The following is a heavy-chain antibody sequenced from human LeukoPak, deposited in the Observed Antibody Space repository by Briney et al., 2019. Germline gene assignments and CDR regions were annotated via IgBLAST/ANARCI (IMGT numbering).Heavy chain of an antibody. Sequence: ASVKVSCKVSGYTLTELSMHWVRQAPGKGLEWMGGFDPEGGETIYAQKFQGRVTMTEDTSTDTAYMELSSLRSEDTAVYYCATTRLYCISTSCFNWFDPWGQGTLVTVSS. CDR1: GYTLTELS. CDR3: ATTRLYCISTSCFNWFDP. CDR2: FDPEGGET. J-gene: IGHJ5*02. V-gene: IGHV1-24*01. D-gene: IGHD2-2*01.